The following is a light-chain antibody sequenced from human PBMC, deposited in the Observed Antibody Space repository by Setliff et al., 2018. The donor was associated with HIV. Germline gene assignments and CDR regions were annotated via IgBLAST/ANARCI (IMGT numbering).Light chain of an antibody. CDR3: CSYAGSHTFV. Sequence: QSVLAQPASVSGSPGQSITMSCTGTSSDVGGYNYVSWYQQHPGKAPKLIIYEVSNRPSGVPDRFSGSKSGNTASLTISGLQAEDEADYYCCSYAGSHTFVFGTGTKAPS. CDR1: SSDVGGYNY. V-gene: IGLV2-11*01. CDR2: EVS. J-gene: IGLJ1*01.